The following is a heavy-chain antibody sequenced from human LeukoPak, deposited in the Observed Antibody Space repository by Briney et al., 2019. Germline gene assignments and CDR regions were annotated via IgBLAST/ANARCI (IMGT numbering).Heavy chain of an antibody. CDR1: GSTFSSYA. J-gene: IGHJ4*02. D-gene: IGHD3-10*01. V-gene: IGHV3-23*01. Sequence: GGSLRLSCAASGSTFSSYAMSWVRQAPGKGLEWVSAISGSGGSTYYADSVKGRFTISRDNSKNTLYLQMNSLRAEDTAVYYCAKSGSGLWFGELSYWGQGTLVTVSS. CDR3: AKSGSGLWFGELSY. CDR2: ISGSGGST.